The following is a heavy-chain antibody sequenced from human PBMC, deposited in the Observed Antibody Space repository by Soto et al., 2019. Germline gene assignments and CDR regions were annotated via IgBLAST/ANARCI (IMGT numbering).Heavy chain of an antibody. J-gene: IGHJ4*02. V-gene: IGHV3-21*01. CDR3: ARESEDLTSNFDY. CDR1: GFTFTRYS. CDR2: ISSTTNYI. Sequence: GWSLRLSCAASGFTFTRYSMNWVRQAPGKGLEWVSSISSTTNYIYYADSMKGRFTVSRDNAKNSVYLEMNSLSAEDTAVYYCARESEDLTSNFDYWGQGTLVTVSS.